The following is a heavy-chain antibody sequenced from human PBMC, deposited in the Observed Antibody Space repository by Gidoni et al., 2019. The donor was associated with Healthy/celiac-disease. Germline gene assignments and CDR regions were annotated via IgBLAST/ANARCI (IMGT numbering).Heavy chain of an antibody. CDR2: IIPILGIA. J-gene: IGHJ5*02. D-gene: IGHD3-10*01. Sequence: QVQPVQSGAEVKKPGSSVKVSCKASGGTFSSYTTSWVRQAPGQGLEWMGRIIPILGIANYAQKFQGRVTITADKSTSTAYVELSSLRSEDTAVYYCARLYGSGRARGTWGQGTLVTVSS. V-gene: IGHV1-69*02. CDR3: ARLYGSGRARGT. CDR1: GGTFSSYT.